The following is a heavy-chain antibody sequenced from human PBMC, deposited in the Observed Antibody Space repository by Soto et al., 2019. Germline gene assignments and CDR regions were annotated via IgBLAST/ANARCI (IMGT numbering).Heavy chain of an antibody. CDR1: GFTLSGYA. D-gene: IGHD6-6*01. Sequence: GGSLRLSCAASGFTLSGYAMDWVRQAPGKGLEYVSGISSNGVGTYYAKSVQGRFTISRDNSKNTVYLQMGSLRPEDMAAYYCARRARPDFYYMDVWGKGTTVTVSS. CDR3: ARRARPDFYYMDV. V-gene: IGHV3-64*01. J-gene: IGHJ6*03. CDR2: ISSNGVGT.